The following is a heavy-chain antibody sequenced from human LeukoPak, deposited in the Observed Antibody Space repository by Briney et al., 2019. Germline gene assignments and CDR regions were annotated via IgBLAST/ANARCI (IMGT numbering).Heavy chain of an antibody. J-gene: IGHJ4*02. CDR1: GFTFSSYE. Sequence: GGSLRLSCAVSGFTFSSYEMNWVRQAPGKGVKWVSYISSSGSTIYYADSVKGRFTISRDNAKNSLYLQMNRLRAEDTAVYYCASVYGSGSQGVFDYWGQGTLVTVSS. CDR3: ASVYGSGSQGVFDY. D-gene: IGHD3-10*01. CDR2: ISSSGSTI. V-gene: IGHV3-48*03.